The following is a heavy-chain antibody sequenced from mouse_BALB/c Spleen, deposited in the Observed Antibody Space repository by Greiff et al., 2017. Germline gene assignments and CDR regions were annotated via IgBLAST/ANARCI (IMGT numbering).Heavy chain of an antibody. CDR2: INSNGGST. V-gene: IGHV5-6-2*01. Sequence: EVQLVESGGGLVKLGGSLKLSCAASGFTFSSYYMSWVRQTPEKRLEFVAAINSNGGSTYYPATVKGRFTISRDNAKHTLYLQMSSLKSEDTALYYCARQDDYGGYYAMDYWGQGTSGTVSA. CDR3: ARQDDYGGYYAMDY. J-gene: IGHJ4*01. D-gene: IGHD2-4*01. CDR1: GFTFSSYY.